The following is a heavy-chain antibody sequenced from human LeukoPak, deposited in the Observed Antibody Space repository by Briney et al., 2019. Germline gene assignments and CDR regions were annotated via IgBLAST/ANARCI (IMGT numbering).Heavy chain of an antibody. V-gene: IGHV4-30-2*01. D-gene: IGHD3-3*01. CDR1: GGSISSGGYY. CDR3: ARDSSVSRDAAFDI. Sequence: SETLSLACTVSGGSISSGGYYWSWIRQPPGKGLEWIGYIYHSGSTYYNPSLKSRVTISVDRSKNQFSLKLSSVTAADTAVYYCARDSSVSRDAAFDIWGQGTMVTVSS. J-gene: IGHJ3*02. CDR2: IYHSGST.